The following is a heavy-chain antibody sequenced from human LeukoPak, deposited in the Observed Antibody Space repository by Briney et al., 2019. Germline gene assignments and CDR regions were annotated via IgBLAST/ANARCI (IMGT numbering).Heavy chain of an antibody. V-gene: IGHV1-2*02. CDR3: ARLSIGEDYFDF. CDR1: GYTFTGYH. CDR2: TNPNSGGT. Sequence: ASVKVFCKASGYTFTGYHIHWVRQAPGQGLEGMGWTNPNSGGTHFAENLQGTGTITRGPAISTALPALRKLRSDDTAVYYCARLSIGEDYFDFWGQGTLVTVSS. D-gene: IGHD3-10*01. J-gene: IGHJ4*02.